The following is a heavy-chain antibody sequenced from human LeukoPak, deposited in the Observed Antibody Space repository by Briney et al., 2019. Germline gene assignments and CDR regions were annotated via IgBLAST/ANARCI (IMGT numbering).Heavy chain of an antibody. CDR1: GYSFTTYW. D-gene: IGHD3-10*01. J-gene: IGHJ5*02. CDR2: IYPGDSET. V-gene: IGHV5-51*01. CDR3: ATLGNRKYGSGFSRWLDP. Sequence: GESLKISCKTSGYSFTTYWIGWVRQMPGKGLEWMGIIYPGDSETRYSPSFQGQVTISADKYISTAYLQWSSLKASDTAMYYCATLGNRKYGSGFSRWLDPWGQGTLVTVSS.